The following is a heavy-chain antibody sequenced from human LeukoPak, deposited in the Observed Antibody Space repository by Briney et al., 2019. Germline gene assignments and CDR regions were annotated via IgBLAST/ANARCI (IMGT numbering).Heavy chain of an antibody. J-gene: IGHJ4*02. D-gene: IGHD3-22*01. CDR2: MNPNSGNT. CDR3: ARGVYYYDSSGYYYPDY. V-gene: IGHV1-8*03. Sequence: GASVKVSCKASGYTFTGYYIHWVRQAPGQGLEWMGWMNPNSGNTGYAQKFQGGVTITRNTSISTAYMELSSLRSEDTAVYYCARGVYYYDSSGYYYPDYWGQGTLVTVSS. CDR1: GYTFTGYY.